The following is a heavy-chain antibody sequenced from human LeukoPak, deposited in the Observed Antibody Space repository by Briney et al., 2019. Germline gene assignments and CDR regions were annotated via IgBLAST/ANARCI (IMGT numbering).Heavy chain of an antibody. CDR1: GFTFSSYG. V-gene: IGHV3-33*01. J-gene: IGHJ4*02. CDR3: VRDLPYGDYNGGLDY. Sequence: GGSLRLSCAASGFTFSSYGMHLVRQAPGKGLEWVAVIWYDGSNKYYADSVKGRFTISRDNSKNTLYLQMNSLRAEDTAVYYCVRDLPYGDYNGGLDYWGQGTLVTVSS. CDR2: IWYDGSNK. D-gene: IGHD4-17*01.